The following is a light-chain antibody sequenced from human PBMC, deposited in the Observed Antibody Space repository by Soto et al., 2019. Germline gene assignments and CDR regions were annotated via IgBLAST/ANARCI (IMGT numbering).Light chain of an antibody. CDR2: EGS. CDR3: CSYAGTYTYV. V-gene: IGLV2-23*01. CDR1: SNDVGFYDL. J-gene: IGLJ1*01. Sequence: QSVLAQPASVSGSPGQSITISCTGTSNDVGFYDLVSWYQQHPGKAPKLLIYEGSKRPSGVSDRFSGSKSGNTASLTISGLQGEDEADYYCCSYAGTYTYVFGTGTKVTVL.